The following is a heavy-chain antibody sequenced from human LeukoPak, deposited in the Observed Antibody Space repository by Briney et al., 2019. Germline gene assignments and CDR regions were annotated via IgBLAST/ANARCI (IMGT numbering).Heavy chain of an antibody. D-gene: IGHD3-22*01. V-gene: IGHV4-34*01. CDR3: ARGPAYYDSSGYYPQGFDY. Sequence: SETLSLTCTVSGGSISGYYWSWIRQPPGKGLEWIGEINHSGSTNHNPSLKSRVTISVDTSKNQFSLKLSFVTAADTAVYYCARGPAYYDSSGYYPQGFDYWGQGTLVTVSS. CDR2: INHSGST. CDR1: GGSISGYY. J-gene: IGHJ4*02.